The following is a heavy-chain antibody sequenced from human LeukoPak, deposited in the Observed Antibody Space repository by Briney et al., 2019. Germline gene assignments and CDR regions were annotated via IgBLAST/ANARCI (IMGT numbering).Heavy chain of an antibody. V-gene: IGHV4-39*07. Sequence: SETLSLTCTVSGGSISSSNYYWGWIRQPPGKGLEWIGTFYHGGSTYYNPSLKSRVTISVDTSKNQFSLNLTSVTAADTAVYYCAREGLNMVRGVIPKEAWGWFDPWGQGTLVTVSS. CDR3: AREGLNMVRGVIPKEAWGWFDP. D-gene: IGHD3-10*01. J-gene: IGHJ5*02. CDR1: GGSISSSNYY. CDR2: FYHGGST.